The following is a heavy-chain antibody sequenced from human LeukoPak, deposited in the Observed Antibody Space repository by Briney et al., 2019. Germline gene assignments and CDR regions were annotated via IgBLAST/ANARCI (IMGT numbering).Heavy chain of an antibody. CDR3: ARGGDYYGSGSYYNPTQKPLDY. V-gene: IGHV3-30*02. D-gene: IGHD3-10*01. Sequence: PGGSLRLSCAASGFTFSSYGMHWVRQAPGKGLEWVAFIRYDGSKKYYADSVKGRFTFSRDNSKNTLYLQMNSLRAEDTAVYYCARGGDYYGSGSYYNPTQKPLDYWGQGTLVTVSS. J-gene: IGHJ4*02. CDR2: IRYDGSKK. CDR1: GFTFSSYG.